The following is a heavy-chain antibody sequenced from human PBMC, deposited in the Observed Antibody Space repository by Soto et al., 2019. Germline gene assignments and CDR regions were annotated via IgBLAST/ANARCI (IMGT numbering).Heavy chain of an antibody. V-gene: IGHV1-69*13. J-gene: IGHJ6*04. CDR3: ARDYLRGSLLHVMDV. CDR2: IIPIFGTA. Sequence: SVKVSCKASGGTFSSYAISWVRQAPGQGLEWMGGIIPIFGTANYAQKFQGRVTITADESTSTAYMELSSLRSEDTAVYYCARDYLRGSLLHVMDVCGKGTTVTVSS. D-gene: IGHD3-10*01. CDR1: GGTFSSYA.